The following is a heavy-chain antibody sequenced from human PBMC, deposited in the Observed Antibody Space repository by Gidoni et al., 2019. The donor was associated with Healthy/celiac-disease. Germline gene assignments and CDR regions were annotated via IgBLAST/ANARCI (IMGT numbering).Heavy chain of an antibody. J-gene: IGHJ4*02. Sequence: QVQLVESGGGVVQPGRSLRLSCAASGFTFSSYAMHWVRQAPGKGLEWVAVISYDGSNKYYADSVKGRFTISRDNSKNTLYLQMNSLRAEDTAVYYCARGEAATLDYWGQGTLVTVSS. CDR3: ARGEAATLDY. CDR1: GFTFSSYA. V-gene: IGHV3-30*04. D-gene: IGHD2-15*01. CDR2: ISYDGSNK.